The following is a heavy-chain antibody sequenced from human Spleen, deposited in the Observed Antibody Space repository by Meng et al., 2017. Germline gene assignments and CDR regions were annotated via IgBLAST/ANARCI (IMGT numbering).Heavy chain of an antibody. D-gene: IGHD2-15*01. J-gene: IGHJ3*02. CDR1: GYNFPDYY. Sequence: ASVKVSCKPSGYNFPDYYIHWVRRAPGQGLEWMGRINPKSGDTHYAQKFQARVTMTGDTSISTAYMELSGLRSDDTAVYYCARGTMLAATGTKNAFEIWGQGTMVTVSS. CDR2: INPKSGDT. CDR3: ARGTMLAATGTKNAFEI. V-gene: IGHV1-2*06.